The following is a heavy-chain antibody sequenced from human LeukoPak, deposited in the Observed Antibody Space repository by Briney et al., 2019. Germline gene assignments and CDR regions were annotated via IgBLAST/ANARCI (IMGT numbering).Heavy chain of an antibody. CDR3: ARDGYCSGGSCYGIDY. V-gene: IGHV1-69*13. D-gene: IGHD2-15*01. J-gene: IGHJ4*02. CDR2: IIPIFGTA. Sequence: AASVMVSCKASGGTFSSYAISWVRQAPGQGLEWMGGIIPIFGTANYAQKFQGRVTITADESTSTAYMELSSLRSEDTAVYYCARDGYCSGGSCYGIDYWGQGTLVTVSS. CDR1: GGTFSSYA.